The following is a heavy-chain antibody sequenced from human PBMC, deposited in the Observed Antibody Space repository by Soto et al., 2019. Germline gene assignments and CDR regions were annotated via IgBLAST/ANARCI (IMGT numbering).Heavy chain of an antibody. Sequence: SETLSLTCTVSGGSVSSGSYYWSWIRQPPGKGLEWIGYIYYSGSTNYNPSLKSRVTISVDTSKNQFSLKLSSVTAADTAVYYCAILDSYCGGDCYSVEDYWGQGTLVTVSS. CDR3: AILDSYCGGDCYSVEDY. V-gene: IGHV4-61*01. CDR2: IYYSGST. J-gene: IGHJ4*02. CDR1: GGSVSSGSYY. D-gene: IGHD2-21*02.